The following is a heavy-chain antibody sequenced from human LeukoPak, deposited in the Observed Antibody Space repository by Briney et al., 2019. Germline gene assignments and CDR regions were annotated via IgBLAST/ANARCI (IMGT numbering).Heavy chain of an antibody. D-gene: IGHD2-15*01. Sequence: SETLSLTCTVSGGSISSYYRSWIRQPPGKGLEWIGYIYYSGSTNYNPSLKSRVTISVDTSKNQFSLKLSSVTAADTAVYYCARHQGRVVAARFDYWGQGTLVTVSS. CDR1: GGSISSYY. CDR3: ARHQGRVVAARFDY. J-gene: IGHJ4*02. CDR2: IYYSGST. V-gene: IGHV4-59*08.